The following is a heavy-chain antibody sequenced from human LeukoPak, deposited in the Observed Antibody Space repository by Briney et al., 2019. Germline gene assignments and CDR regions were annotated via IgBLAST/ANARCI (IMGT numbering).Heavy chain of an antibody. V-gene: IGHV3-21*01. CDR3: ARDRGYSADS. CDR1: GFTFRNYN. Sequence: PGGSLRLSCAASGFTFRNYNMNWVRQAPGKGLEWVSSISSSSSYTYYAASVKGRFTIYRDNAKNSLYLQMNSLRAEDTAVYYCARDRGYSADSWGQGTLVTVSS. CDR2: ISSSSSYT. J-gene: IGHJ4*02. D-gene: IGHD1-26*01.